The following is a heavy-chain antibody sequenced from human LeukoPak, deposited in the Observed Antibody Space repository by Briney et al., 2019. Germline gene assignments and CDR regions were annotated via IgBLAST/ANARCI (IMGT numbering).Heavy chain of an antibody. Sequence: PGGSLRLSCAASGFTFSSYWMHWVRQAPGKGLVWVSRIHRDGSSTTYADSVKGRFTISRDNAKNTLYPQMNSLRAEDTAMYYCARGTEGYTYGEFDSWGQGTLVTVSS. J-gene: IGHJ5*01. D-gene: IGHD5-18*01. CDR2: IHRDGSST. V-gene: IGHV3-74*01. CDR1: GFTFSSYW. CDR3: ARGTEGYTYGEFDS.